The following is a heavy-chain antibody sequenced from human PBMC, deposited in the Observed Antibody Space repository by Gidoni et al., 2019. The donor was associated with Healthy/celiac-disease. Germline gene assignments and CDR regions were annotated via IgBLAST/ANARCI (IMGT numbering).Heavy chain of an antibody. V-gene: IGHV3-74*01. CDR1: GFTFSSYW. J-gene: IGHJ4*02. D-gene: IGHD5-18*01. CDR2: INSEGSST. CDR3: ARDNGGYSPYYFDY. Sequence: EVQLVESGGGLVQPGGSLRLSCAASGFTFSSYWMHWVRQAPGKGLVWVSRINSEGSSTSYADSVKGRFTISRDNAKNTRYLQMNSLRAEDTAVYYCARDNGGYSPYYFDYWGQGTLVTVSS.